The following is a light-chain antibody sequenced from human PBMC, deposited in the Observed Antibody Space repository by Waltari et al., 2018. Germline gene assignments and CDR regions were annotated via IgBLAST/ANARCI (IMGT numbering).Light chain of an antibody. CDR1: TSHVGDYTY. J-gene: IGLJ1*01. CDR2: DVD. V-gene: IGLV2-14*01. CDR3: TSYTSSSTFV. Sequence: QSALTQPASVSGSPGQSITIPGPGPTSHVGDYTYFSWYQQHPGKAPKLIIFDVDKRPSGVSNRFSGSKSGNTASLTISGLQTEDETDYYCTSYTSSSTFVFGTGTRVTVL.